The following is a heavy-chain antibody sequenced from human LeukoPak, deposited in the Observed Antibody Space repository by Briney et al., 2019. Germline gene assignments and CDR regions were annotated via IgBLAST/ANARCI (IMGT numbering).Heavy chain of an antibody. CDR1: GFTFSSYA. V-gene: IGHV3-23*01. CDR3: ARFETYYYDSSGYYYFDY. Sequence: GGSLRLSCAASGFTFSSYAMSWVRQAPGGGLEWVSAIGGSGDKTYHADSVKGRFTISRDNAKNSLYLQMNSLRAEDTAVYYCARFETYYYDSSGYYYFDYWGQGTLVTVSS. J-gene: IGHJ4*02. D-gene: IGHD3-22*01. CDR2: IGGSGDKT.